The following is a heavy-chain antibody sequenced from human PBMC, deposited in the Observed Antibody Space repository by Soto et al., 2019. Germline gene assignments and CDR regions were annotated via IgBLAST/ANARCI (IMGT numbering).Heavy chain of an antibody. J-gene: IGHJ6*03. CDR1: GGSISSSSYY. CDR2: IYYSGST. CDR3: ARHYTLPMVRGVRGYYYYMDV. Sequence: SETLSLTCTVSGGSISSSSYYWGWIRQPPGKGLEWIGSIYYSGSTYYNPSLKSRVTISVDTSKNQFSLKLSSVTAADTAVYYCARHYTLPMVRGVRGYYYYMDVWGKGTTVTVSS. V-gene: IGHV4-39*01. D-gene: IGHD3-10*01.